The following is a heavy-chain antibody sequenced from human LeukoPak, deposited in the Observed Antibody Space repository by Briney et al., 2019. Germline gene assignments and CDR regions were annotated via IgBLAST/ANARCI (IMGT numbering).Heavy chain of an antibody. CDR2: ISSSGSTI. V-gene: IGHV3-48*03. CDR3: AREDCSGGSCHFDY. Sequence: GGSLRLSCAASGFTFSSYEMNWVRQARGKVLEWVSYISSSGSTIYYADSVKGRFTISRDNAKNSLYLQMNSLRAEDTAVYYCAREDCSGGSCHFDYWGQGTLVTASS. D-gene: IGHD2-15*01. J-gene: IGHJ4*02. CDR1: GFTFSSYE.